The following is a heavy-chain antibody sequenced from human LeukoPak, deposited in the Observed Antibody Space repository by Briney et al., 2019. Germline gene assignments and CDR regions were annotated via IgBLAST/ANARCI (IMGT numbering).Heavy chain of an antibody. V-gene: IGHV4-30-2*01. J-gene: IGHJ6*02. Sequence: IPSQTLSLTCAVSGGPISSGGYSWSWIRQPPGKGLEWIGYIYHSGSTYYNPSLKSRVTISVDRSKNQFSLKLSSVTAADTAVYYCARGGTTTGGMDVWGQGTTVTVSS. D-gene: IGHD4-17*01. CDR1: GGPISSGGYS. CDR3: ARGGTTTGGMDV. CDR2: IYHSGST.